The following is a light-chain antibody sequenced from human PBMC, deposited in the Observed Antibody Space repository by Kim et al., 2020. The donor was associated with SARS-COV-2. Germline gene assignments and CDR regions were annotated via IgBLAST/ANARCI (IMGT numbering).Light chain of an antibody. J-gene: IGLJ2*01. CDR1: SLRSYY. V-gene: IGLV3-19*01. CDR3: NSRDSNDNVL. CDR2: GKN. Sequence: VALVQTVRITCQGDSLRSYYAAWYRQRPEQAPILFFYGKNNRPSGIPDRFSGSSSGNTASLTIPGTQAGDEADYYCNSRDSNDNVLFGGGTQLTV.